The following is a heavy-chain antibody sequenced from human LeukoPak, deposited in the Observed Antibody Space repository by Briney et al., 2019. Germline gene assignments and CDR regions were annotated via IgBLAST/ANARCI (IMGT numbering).Heavy chain of an antibody. Sequence: GGSLRLSCSASGFTFSSYAMHWVRQAPGKGLEYVSAISSNGGSTYYADSVKGRFTISRDNSKNTLYLQMSSLRAEDTAVYYCARHFTTGSIDHWGQGNLVTVSS. CDR1: GFTFSSYA. CDR3: ARHFTTGSIDH. CDR2: ISSNGGST. V-gene: IGHV3-64D*06. J-gene: IGHJ4*02. D-gene: IGHD3-9*01.